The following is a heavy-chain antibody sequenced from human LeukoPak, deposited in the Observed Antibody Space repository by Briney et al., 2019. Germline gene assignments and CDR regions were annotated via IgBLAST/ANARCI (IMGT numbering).Heavy chain of an antibody. D-gene: IGHD2-15*01. J-gene: IGHJ5*02. Sequence: SETLSLTCTVSGGSISRYYWSWIRQPPGKGLEWIGYIYYTGSTNYNPSLKSRVTISVDTSKNQFSLKLSSVTAADTAVYYCARQHILSDIVVVVAASSTNWFDPWGQGTLVTVSS. V-gene: IGHV4-59*08. CDR1: GGSISRYY. CDR3: ARQHILSDIVVVVAASSTNWFDP. CDR2: IYYTGST.